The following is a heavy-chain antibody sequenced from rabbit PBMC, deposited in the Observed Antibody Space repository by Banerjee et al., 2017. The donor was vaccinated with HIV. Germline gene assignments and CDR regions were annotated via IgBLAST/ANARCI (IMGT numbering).Heavy chain of an antibody. CDR2: IYGGGGNIT. Sequence: QEQLVESGGDLVKPEGSLTLTCIASGFSFSTSYWICWVRQAPGKGLEWIACIYGGGGNITYYASWAKGRFTASKTSSTTVTLQLNSLAAADTATYFCARVPSGSAGWGYVNLWGPGTLVTVS. J-gene: IGHJ4*01. CDR3: ARVPSGSAGWGYVNL. CDR1: GFSFSTSYW. V-gene: IGHV1S45*01. D-gene: IGHD4-1*01.